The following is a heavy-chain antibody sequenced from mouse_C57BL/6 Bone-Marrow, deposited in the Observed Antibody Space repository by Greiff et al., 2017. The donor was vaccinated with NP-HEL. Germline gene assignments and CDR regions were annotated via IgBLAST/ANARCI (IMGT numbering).Heavy chain of an antibody. J-gene: IGHJ2*01. CDR1: GYTFTSYW. CDR2: FDPSDSYT. Sequence: QVQLQQPGAELVKPGASVKLSCKASGYTFTSYWMQWVKQRPGPGLEWIGEFDPSDSYTNYNQTFKGKATLTVDTSSSTAYMQLSSLTSEDSAVYYGARTANYYFDYWGQGTTLTVSS. CDR3: ARTANYYFDY. D-gene: IGHD3-3*01. V-gene: IGHV1-50*01.